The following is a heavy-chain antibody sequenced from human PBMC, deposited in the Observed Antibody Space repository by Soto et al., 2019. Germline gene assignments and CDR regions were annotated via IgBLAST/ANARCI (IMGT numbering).Heavy chain of an antibody. D-gene: IGHD5-12*01. J-gene: IGHJ3*02. CDR2: IKSKTDGGTT. CDR3: TREYSGYDCSAFDI. Sequence: EVQLVESGGGLVKPGGSLRLSCAASGFIFSNAWMSWVRQAPGKGLEWVGRIKSKTDGGTTDYAAPVKGRFTISTDDSKNMLYLQMKSLKTEDTAVYYCTREYSGYDCSAFDIWGPGTMVTVSS. V-gene: IGHV3-15*01. CDR1: GFIFSNAW.